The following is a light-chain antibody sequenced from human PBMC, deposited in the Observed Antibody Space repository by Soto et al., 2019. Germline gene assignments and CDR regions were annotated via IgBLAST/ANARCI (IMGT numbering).Light chain of an antibody. V-gene: IGLV2-14*01. CDR3: ISYTVSRSYV. J-gene: IGLJ1*01. CDR1: SSDIGTYDH. CDR2: SVS. Sequence: LTQPASVSGSPGQAITISCSGTSSDIGTYDHVAWFQQFPGKTPKLMIYSVSNRPSGVSYRFSGSKSGNTASLTISGLQAEDEADYYCISYTVSRSYVFGTGTKVTVL.